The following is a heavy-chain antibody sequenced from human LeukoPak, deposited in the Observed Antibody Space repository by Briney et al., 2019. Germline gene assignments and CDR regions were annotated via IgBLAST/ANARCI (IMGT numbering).Heavy chain of an antibody. D-gene: IGHD1-26*01. Sequence: PGGSLRLSCTVSGFTLSSSWMSWVRQAPGKGLEWVANIKYDGSEKYYVDSVKGRFTISRDNAKNSLYLQMNSLRAEDTAVYYCAGVRWELGPSDYWGQGTLVTVSS. CDR1: GFTLSSSW. CDR2: IKYDGSEK. J-gene: IGHJ4*02. V-gene: IGHV3-7*01. CDR3: AGVRWELGPSDY.